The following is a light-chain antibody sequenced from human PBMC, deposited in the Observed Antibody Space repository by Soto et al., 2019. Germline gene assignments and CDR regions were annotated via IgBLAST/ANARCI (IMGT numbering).Light chain of an antibody. CDR2: AAS. CDR3: QQTYSTLFT. CDR1: QSISRY. Sequence: DIQMTQSRSALSASVGDRVTITCRASQSISRYLNWYQQKPGKAPEPLIYAASSLQSGVPSRFSGSGSGTDFTLTISNLQPEDFATYFCQQTYSTLFTFGPGTKVEIK. J-gene: IGKJ3*01. V-gene: IGKV1-39*01.